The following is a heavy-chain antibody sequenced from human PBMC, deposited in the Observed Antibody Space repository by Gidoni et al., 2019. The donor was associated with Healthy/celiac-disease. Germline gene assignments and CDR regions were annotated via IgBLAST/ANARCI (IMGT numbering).Heavy chain of an antibody. CDR2: IVVGSGNT. Sequence: QMQLVQSGPEVKKPGTSVKVPCKASGFTFTSSAIQWVRQARGQRLEWIGWIVVGSGNTNYAQKFQERVTITRDMSTSTAYMELSSLRSEDTAVYYCAASITIFGVVILDYWGQGTLVTVSS. CDR1: GFTFTSSA. D-gene: IGHD3-3*01. CDR3: AASITIFGVVILDY. V-gene: IGHV1-58*02. J-gene: IGHJ4*02.